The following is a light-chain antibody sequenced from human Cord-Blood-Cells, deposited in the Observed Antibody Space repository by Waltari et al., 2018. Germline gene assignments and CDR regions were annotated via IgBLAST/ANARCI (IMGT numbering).Light chain of an antibody. V-gene: IGLV2-11*01. Sequence: QSALTQPRSVSGSPGQSVTLPCTGTSSDVGGYNYVSWYQQHPGKAPKLMIYDVSKRPSGVPDRFSCSKSGNTASLTISGLQAEDEADYYCCSYAGSWVFGGGTKLTVL. CDR2: DVS. CDR1: SSDVGGYNY. CDR3: CSYAGSWV. J-gene: IGLJ3*02.